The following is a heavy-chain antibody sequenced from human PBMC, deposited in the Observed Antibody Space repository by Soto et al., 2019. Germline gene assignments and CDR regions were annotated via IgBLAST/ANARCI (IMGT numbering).Heavy chain of an antibody. J-gene: IGHJ4*02. V-gene: IGHV2-5*02. CDR1: GFSLSTSGVS. CDR3: AHSALQTGDCDY. CDR2: IYWDDDK. D-gene: IGHD1-26*01. Sequence: QITLKESGPTLVKPTQTLTLTCTFSGFSLSTSGVSVGWIRQPPGKALEWLALIYWDDDKRYSPSLKSRLTIXKXXSKNQVVLTMTNMDPVDTATYYCAHSALQTGDCDYWGQGTLVTVSS.